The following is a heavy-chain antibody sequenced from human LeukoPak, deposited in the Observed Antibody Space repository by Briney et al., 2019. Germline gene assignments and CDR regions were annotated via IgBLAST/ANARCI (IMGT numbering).Heavy chain of an antibody. V-gene: IGHV3-30*02. Sequence: GGSLRLSCAASGFTFSSYGIHWVRQAPGKGLEWVAFIRYDGSNKYYADSVKGRFTISRDNSKNTLYLQMNSLRAEDTAVYYCARDLSYGSGSSYDYWGQGTLVTVSS. CDR2: IRYDGSNK. J-gene: IGHJ4*02. CDR3: ARDLSYGSGSSYDY. D-gene: IGHD3-10*01. CDR1: GFTFSSYG.